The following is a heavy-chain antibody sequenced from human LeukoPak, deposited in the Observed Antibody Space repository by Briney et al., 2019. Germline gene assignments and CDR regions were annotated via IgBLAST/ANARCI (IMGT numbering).Heavy chain of an antibody. CDR1: GFTFSSYG. D-gene: IGHD6-19*01. V-gene: IGHV3-30*18. CDR3: AKDPSVAGTWDYFDY. J-gene: IGHJ4*02. Sequence: GRSLRLSCAASGFTFSSYGMHWVRQAPCKGLEWVAVISYDGSHKYYADSVKGRFTISRDNSKNTLYLQMNSLRAEDTAVYYCAKDPSVAGTWDYFDYWGQGTLVTVSS. CDR2: ISYDGSHK.